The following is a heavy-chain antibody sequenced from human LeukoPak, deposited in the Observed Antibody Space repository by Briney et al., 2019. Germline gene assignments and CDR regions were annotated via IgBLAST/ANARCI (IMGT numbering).Heavy chain of an antibody. D-gene: IGHD6-13*01. J-gene: IGHJ5*02. CDR3: AKGGGIAAAGTWESWFDP. Sequence: AGGSLRLSCAASGFTFSSYAMSWVRQAPGKGLEWVSAISGIGGSTYYADSVKGRFTISRDNSKNTLYLQMNSLRAEDTAVNYCAKGGGIAAAGTWESWFDPWGQGTLVTVSS. V-gene: IGHV3-23*01. CDR2: ISGIGGST. CDR1: GFTFSSYA.